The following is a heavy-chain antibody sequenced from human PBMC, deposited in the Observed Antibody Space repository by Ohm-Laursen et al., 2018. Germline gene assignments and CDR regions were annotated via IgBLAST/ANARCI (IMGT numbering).Heavy chain of an antibody. CDR3: AKDGMRQSYYGMDV. CDR1: GFTFSSYA. D-gene: IGHD2-8*01. Sequence: SLRLSCAASGFTFSSYAMSWVRQAPGKGLEWVSAISGSGGSTYYADSVKGRFTISRDNSKNTLYPQMNSLRAEDTAVYYCAKDGMRQSYYGMDVWGQGTTVTVSS. CDR2: ISGSGGST. V-gene: IGHV3-23*01. J-gene: IGHJ6*02.